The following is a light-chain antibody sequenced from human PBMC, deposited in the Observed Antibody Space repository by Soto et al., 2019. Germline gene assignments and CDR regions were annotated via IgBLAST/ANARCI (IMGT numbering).Light chain of an antibody. CDR2: DAS. CDR1: QSVSNNY. V-gene: IGKV3-11*01. Sequence: EIVLTQSPGTLSLSPGERATLSCRASQSVSNNYLAWYQQKPGQAPRLLIYDASNRATGIPARFSGSGSGTDFTLTISSLEPEDFAVYYCQQRSNWPLTVGGGTKVDIK. J-gene: IGKJ4*01. CDR3: QQRSNWPLT.